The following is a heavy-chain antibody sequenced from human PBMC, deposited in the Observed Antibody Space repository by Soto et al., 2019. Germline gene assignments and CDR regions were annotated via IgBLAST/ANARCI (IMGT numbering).Heavy chain of an antibody. CDR3: AREGHCSSTGCPGDY. Sequence: SETLSLTCAVYGGSFSGYYWSWIRQPPGKGLEWIGEINHSGSTNYNPSLKSRVTISVDMSKNQFSLKLSSVTAADTAVYYCAREGHCSSTGCPGDYWGQGTLVTVSS. J-gene: IGHJ4*02. V-gene: IGHV4-34*01. D-gene: IGHD2-2*01. CDR2: INHSGST. CDR1: GGSFSGYY.